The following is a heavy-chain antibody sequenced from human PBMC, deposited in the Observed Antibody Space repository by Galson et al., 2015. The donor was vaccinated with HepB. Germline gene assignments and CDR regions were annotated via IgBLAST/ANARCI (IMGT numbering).Heavy chain of an antibody. CDR1: GYTFTTYG. J-gene: IGHJ5*02. CDR2: INAHNGNT. D-gene: IGHD2-8*01. V-gene: IGHV1-18*01. Sequence: SVKVSCKASGYTFTTYGISWVRQAPGQGLEWMGWINAHNGNTVYAQKLQGRVTMTTDTSTTTAYMELRSLRYDDTAVYYCARTEIVLMVYSNWFDPWGQGTLVTVSS. CDR3: ARTEIVLMVYSNWFDP.